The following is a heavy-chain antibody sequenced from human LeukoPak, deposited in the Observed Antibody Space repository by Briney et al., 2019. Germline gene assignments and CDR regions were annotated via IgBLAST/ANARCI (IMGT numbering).Heavy chain of an antibody. CDR1: GFTFSDYY. Sequence: GGSLRLSCAASGFTFSDYYMTWMRQAPGKGLEWVSWISSITGSVTDYADSVKGRFTISRDNAKNSLYLQMNSLRAEDTAVYYCARCAHYYGSGSPDYWGQGTLVTVSS. CDR2: ISSITGSVT. CDR3: ARCAHYYGSGSPDY. J-gene: IGHJ4*02. V-gene: IGHV3-11*06. D-gene: IGHD3-10*01.